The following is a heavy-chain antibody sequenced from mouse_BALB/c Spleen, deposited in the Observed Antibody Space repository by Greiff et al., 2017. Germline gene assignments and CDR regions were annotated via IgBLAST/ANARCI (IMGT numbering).Heavy chain of an antibody. D-gene: IGHD1-2*01. CDR1: GFTFSSYY. V-gene: IGHV5-6-2*01. J-gene: IGHJ4*01. Sequence: DVMLVESGGGLVKLGGSLKLSCAASGFTFSSYYMSWVRQTPEKRLELVAAINSNGGSTYYPDTVKGRFTISRDNAKNTLYLQMSNLKSEDTALYYCARGFITTATFDYWGQGTSVTVSA. CDR2: INSNGGST. CDR3: ARGFITTATFDY.